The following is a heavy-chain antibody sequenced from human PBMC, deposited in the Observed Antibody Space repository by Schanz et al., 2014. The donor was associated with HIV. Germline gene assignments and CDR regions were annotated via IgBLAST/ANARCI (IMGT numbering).Heavy chain of an antibody. CDR2: VNPESGNT. V-gene: IGHV1-8*02. D-gene: IGHD1-26*01. Sequence: QVQLVQSGPEVKKPGASVRVSCETSGYTFSDYDINWVRQAPGQGLEWMGWVNPESGNTGMADTFLGRLTLTSFTSTGTAYMELDSLRSEDTAIYYCVRAASFHFDKEGYYRNWYFDFWGRGTLVAVSS. CDR3: VRAASFHFDKEGYYRNWYFDF. J-gene: IGHJ2*01. CDR1: GYTFSDYD.